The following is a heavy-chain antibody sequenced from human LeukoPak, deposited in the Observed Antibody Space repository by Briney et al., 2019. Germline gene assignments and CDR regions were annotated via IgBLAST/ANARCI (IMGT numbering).Heavy chain of an antibody. J-gene: IGHJ4*02. D-gene: IGHD3-22*01. CDR3: AKDVCDYDMSGAVDY. V-gene: IGHV3-33*06. Sequence: PGGSLRLSCAASSFTLNRHGMHWPRQAPGKGLEWVAVIWCDGSNKYYADSVKGRFTISRDNSKNTLYLKMNSLRAEDTAVYFWAKDVCDYDMSGAVDYWGQGTLVTVSS. CDR1: SFTLNRHG. CDR2: IWCDGSNK.